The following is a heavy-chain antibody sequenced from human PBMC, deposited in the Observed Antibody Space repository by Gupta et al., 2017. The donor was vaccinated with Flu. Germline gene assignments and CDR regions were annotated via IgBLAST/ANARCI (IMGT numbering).Heavy chain of an antibody. D-gene: IGHD3/OR15-3a*01. CDR3: TNYGYDFSF. J-gene: IGHJ4*02. CDR1: GFNFSGSA. CDR2: IRSRTNGYAT. V-gene: IGHV3-73*02. Sequence: EVQLVESGGGLVQPGGSLKLSCGASGFNFSGSAMHWVRQASGKGLEWIGRIRSRTNGYATVYGASVKGRFTISRDDSKNTAFLQMSSLKIEDTAIYYCTNYGYDFSFWGQGTLVTVSS.